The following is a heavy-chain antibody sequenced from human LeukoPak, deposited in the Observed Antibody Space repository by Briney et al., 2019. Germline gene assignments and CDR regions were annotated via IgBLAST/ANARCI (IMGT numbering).Heavy chain of an antibody. CDR3: ARDHIVVVPADVYLGPGYYYYYIDV. J-gene: IGHJ6*03. CDR2: IYATGNT. CDR1: GGSIRSDSYY. Sequence: PSQTLSLTCTVSGGSIRSDSYYWSWIRQPAGKGLEWIGRIYATGNTNYSPSLKSRVTMSVDTSKNQFSLKLSSVTAADTAVYYCARDHIVVVPADVYLGPGYYYYYIDVWGKGTTVTVSS. D-gene: IGHD2-2*01. V-gene: IGHV4-61*02.